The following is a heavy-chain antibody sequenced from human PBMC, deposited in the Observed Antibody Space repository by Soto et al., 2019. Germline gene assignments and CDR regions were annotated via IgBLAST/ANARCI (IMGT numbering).Heavy chain of an antibody. CDR2: INHSGST. D-gene: IGHD3-3*01. CDR1: GGSFSGYY. CDR3: ARGATRFLPGRF. Sequence: QVQLQQWGAGLLKPSETLSLTCAVYGGSFSGYYWSWIRQPPGKGLEWIGEINHSGSTNYNPSLKSRVTISVDTSKNQFSLKLSSVTAADTAVYYCARGATRFLPGRFWGQGTLVNVSS. V-gene: IGHV4-34*01. J-gene: IGHJ4*02.